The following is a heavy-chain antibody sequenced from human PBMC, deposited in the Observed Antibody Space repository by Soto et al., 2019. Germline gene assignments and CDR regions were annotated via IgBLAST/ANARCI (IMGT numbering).Heavy chain of an antibody. CDR1: GFTFSTYA. D-gene: IGHD2-8*01. CDR3: AGRYCTNGVCYTNYYYYIDV. Sequence: EVQLLESGGGLVQPGGSLRLSCAASGFTFSTYAMSWVRQAPGKGLEWVSTITTSGGNTYYADSVHSRVTISRDNSKNTLYLQMNSLRAEDTAVYYCAGRYCTNGVCYTNYYYYIDVWDKGTTVTVSS. V-gene: IGHV3-23*01. CDR2: ITTSGGNT. J-gene: IGHJ6*03.